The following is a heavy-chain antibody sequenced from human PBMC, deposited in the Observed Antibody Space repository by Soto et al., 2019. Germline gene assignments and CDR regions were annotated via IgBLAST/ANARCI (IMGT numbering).Heavy chain of an antibody. V-gene: IGHV3-7*03. Sequence: EVQLVESGGGLVQPGGSLRLSCAASGFTFSSYWMSWFRQAPGKGLEWVANIKEDGSVKYYVDSMKGRFTIPRDNAKNSLYLQMNSLRAEDTAVYYCARGPLVTAADHQWGQGTLVTVSS. J-gene: IGHJ4*02. CDR2: IKEDGSVK. CDR1: GFTFSSYW. CDR3: ARGPLVTAADHQ. D-gene: IGHD6-13*01.